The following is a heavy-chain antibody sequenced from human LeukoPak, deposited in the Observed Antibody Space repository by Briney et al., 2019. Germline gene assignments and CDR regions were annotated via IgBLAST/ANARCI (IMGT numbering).Heavy chain of an antibody. CDR1: GYTFTSYD. Sequence: ASVKVSCKASGYTFTSYDINWVRQATGQGLEWMGWMNPNSGNTGYAQKFQGRVTTTRNTSISTAYMELSSLRSEDTAVYYCARGNTVTIEYYYYYYMDVWGKGTTVTVTS. CDR3: ARGNTVTIEYYYYYYMDV. CDR2: MNPNSGNT. J-gene: IGHJ6*03. D-gene: IGHD4-17*01. V-gene: IGHV1-8*03.